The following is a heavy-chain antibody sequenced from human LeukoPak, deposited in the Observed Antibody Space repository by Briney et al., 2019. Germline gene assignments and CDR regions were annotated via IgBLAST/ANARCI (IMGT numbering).Heavy chain of an antibody. D-gene: IGHD6-13*01. V-gene: IGHV1-2*04. CDR3: ARGGIYSSSWYGFTDAFDI. CDR2: INPNSGGT. Sequence: GASVKVSCKASGYTFTGYYMHWVRQAPGQGLEWMGWINPNSGGTNYAQKFQGWVTMTRDTSISTAYMELSRLRSDDMAVYYCARGGIYSSSWYGFTDAFDIWGQGTVVTVSS. CDR1: GYTFTGYY. J-gene: IGHJ3*02.